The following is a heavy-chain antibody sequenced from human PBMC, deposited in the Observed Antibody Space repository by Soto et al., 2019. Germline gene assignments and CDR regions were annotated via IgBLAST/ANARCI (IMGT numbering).Heavy chain of an antibody. Sequence: SVKVSCKASGFTFTSSAVQWVRQARGQRLEWIGWIVVGSGNTNYAQKFQERVTITRDMSTSTAYMELSSLRSEDTAVYYCTRDRGGTRLYYAMHVWGQGTTVTVSS. CDR1: GFTFTSSA. CDR2: IVVGSGNT. CDR3: TRDRGGTRLYYAMHV. V-gene: IGHV1-58*01. J-gene: IGHJ6*02. D-gene: IGHD1-1*01.